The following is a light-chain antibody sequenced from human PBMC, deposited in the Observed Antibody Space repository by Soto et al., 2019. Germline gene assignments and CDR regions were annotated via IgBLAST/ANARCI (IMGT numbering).Light chain of an antibody. Sequence: QSVLAQPASVSGSPGQSITISCSGSSSDIGAYDYASWYQQYPGKAPKLLIYEVTSRPSGVSHRFSGSKSGSTASLSISGLQLEDDADYYCSSYTSTSTPLIFGGGTKVTVL. V-gene: IGLV2-14*01. CDR3: SSYTSTSTPLI. CDR1: SSDIGAYDY. J-gene: IGLJ2*01. CDR2: EVT.